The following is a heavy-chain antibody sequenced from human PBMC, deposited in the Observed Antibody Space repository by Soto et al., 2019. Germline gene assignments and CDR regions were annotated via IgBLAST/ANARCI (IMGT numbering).Heavy chain of an antibody. CDR3: ARGINPDNYYFDY. J-gene: IGHJ4*02. CDR2: MNPNSGNT. V-gene: IGHV1-8*01. D-gene: IGHD1-1*01. CDR1: GYTFTSYD. Sequence: ASVKVSCKASGYTFTSYDINWVRQATGRGLEWMGWMNPNSGNTGYAQKFQGRVTMTRNTSISTAYMELSSLRSEDTAVYYCARGINPDNYYFDYWGQGTLVTVSS.